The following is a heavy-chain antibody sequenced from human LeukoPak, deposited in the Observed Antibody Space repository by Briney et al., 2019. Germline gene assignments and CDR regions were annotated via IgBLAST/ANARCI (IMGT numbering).Heavy chain of an antibody. V-gene: IGHV1-46*01. Sequence: ASVKVSCKASGYSFTKSYIHWVRQAPGQRLEWMGLINPGGDNTNYAQNFQGRVTMTSDTSARTVYMELSSLRSEDTAIYYCARIRDGYNDAYDMWGQGTVVTVSS. CDR2: INPGGDNT. J-gene: IGHJ3*02. CDR1: GYSFTKSY. CDR3: ARIRDGYNDAYDM. D-gene: IGHD5-24*01.